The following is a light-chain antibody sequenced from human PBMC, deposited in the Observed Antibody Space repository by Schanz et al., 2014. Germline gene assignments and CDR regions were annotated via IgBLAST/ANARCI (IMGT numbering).Light chain of an antibody. Sequence: QSALTQPASVSGSPGQSITISCTGTSSDVGSYNLVSWYQQLPGKAPKLMIYDVSNRPSGVSNRFSGSKSGNTASLTVSGLQAEDEADYYCSSHGGSRVFGGGTKLTVL. CDR3: SSHGGSRV. V-gene: IGLV2-14*02. CDR2: DVS. CDR1: SSDVGSYNL. J-gene: IGLJ3*02.